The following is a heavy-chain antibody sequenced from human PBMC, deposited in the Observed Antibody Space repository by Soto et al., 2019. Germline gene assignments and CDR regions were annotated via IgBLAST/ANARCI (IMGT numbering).Heavy chain of an antibody. J-gene: IGHJ4*02. CDR1: GFTFSGYW. D-gene: IGHD2-2*01. Sequence: GSLRLSGAASGFTFSGYWMSCVRQAPGKGLEWVANIKQDGSEKYYVDSVKGRFTISRDNAKNSLYLLMNSLRAEDTAVYYCAKNNRYCSSTNCFVFDYWGQGTLVTVSS. CDR2: IKQDGSEK. V-gene: IGHV3-7*01. CDR3: AKNNRYCSSTNCFVFDY.